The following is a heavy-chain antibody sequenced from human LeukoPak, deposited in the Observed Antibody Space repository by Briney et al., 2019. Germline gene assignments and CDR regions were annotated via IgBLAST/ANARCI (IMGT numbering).Heavy chain of an antibody. V-gene: IGHV3-15*01. Sequence: GGSLRLSCAASGFTFSNAWMSWVRQAPGKGLEWVGRIKSKTDGGTTDYAAPVKGRFTISRDDSKNTLYLQMNSLKTEDTAVYYCTTGSYDFWSGYPDYWGQGTLVTVSS. CDR2: IKSKTDGGTT. CDR1: GFTFSNAW. J-gene: IGHJ4*02. D-gene: IGHD3-3*01. CDR3: TTGSYDFWSGYPDY.